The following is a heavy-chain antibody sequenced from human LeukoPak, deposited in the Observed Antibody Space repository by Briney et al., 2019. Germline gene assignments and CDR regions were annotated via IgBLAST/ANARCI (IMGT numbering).Heavy chain of an antibody. J-gene: IGHJ4*02. D-gene: IGHD4/OR15-4a*01. Sequence: PGGSLRLSCAASGFTVSNNYMSWVRQAPGKGLEWVANIKQDGNEKYYADSVKGRFTISRDNGKNSLDLQMNSLRADDTAVYYCARDTLGEGEDANYAVYYFDYWGQGTVVTVSS. CDR3: ARDTLGEGEDANYAVYYFDY. CDR2: IKQDGNEK. CDR1: GFTVSNNY. V-gene: IGHV3-7*01.